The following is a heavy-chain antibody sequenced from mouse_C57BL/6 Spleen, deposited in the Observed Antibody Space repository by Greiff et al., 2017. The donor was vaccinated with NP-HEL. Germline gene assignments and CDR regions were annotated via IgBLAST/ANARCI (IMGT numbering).Heavy chain of an antibody. D-gene: IGHD1-1*01. J-gene: IGHJ1*03. CDR2: ISDGGSYT. V-gene: IGHV5-4*01. Sequence: EVKLVESGGGLVKPGGSLKLSCAASGFTFSSYAMSWVRQTPEKRLEWVATISDGGSYTYYPDNVKGRFTISRDNAKNNLYLQMSHLKSEDTAMYYCARDGSSYGGYFDVWGTGTTVTVSS. CDR3: ARDGSSYGGYFDV. CDR1: GFTFSSYA.